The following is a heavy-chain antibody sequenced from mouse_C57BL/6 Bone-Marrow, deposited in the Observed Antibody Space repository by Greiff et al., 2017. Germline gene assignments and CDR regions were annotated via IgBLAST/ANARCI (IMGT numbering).Heavy chain of an antibody. Sequence: VQLVESGGGLVQPGGSLSLSCAASGFTFTGYYMSWVRQPPGQALEWLGFISNKANGYTTEYSASVKGRFTISRDNSQSILYLQMIALGAEDSATYYCATSWDEAYWGQGTLVTVSA. V-gene: IGHV7-3*01. CDR1: GFTFTGYY. CDR2: ISNKANGYTT. CDR3: ATSWDEAY. J-gene: IGHJ3*01. D-gene: IGHD4-1*01.